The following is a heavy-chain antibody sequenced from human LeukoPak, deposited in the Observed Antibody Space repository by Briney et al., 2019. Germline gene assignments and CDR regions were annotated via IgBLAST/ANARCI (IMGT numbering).Heavy chain of an antibody. CDR2: INYSGLA. V-gene: IGHV4-39*01. CDR1: GGSISSRGYF. Sequence: PSETLSLTCTVSGGSISSRGYFWGWIRQPPGKGPEWVGIINYSGLATYNPSLRSGLTISIYTPQKQCSLKLNSVTAADTGVYFCARLHEVSISPPLDYWRQGTLVTVSS. J-gene: IGHJ4*02. D-gene: IGHD5-24*01. CDR3: ARLHEVSISPPLDY.